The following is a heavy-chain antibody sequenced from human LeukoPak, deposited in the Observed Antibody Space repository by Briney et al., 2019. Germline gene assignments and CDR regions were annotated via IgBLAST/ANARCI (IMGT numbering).Heavy chain of an antibody. CDR1: GFTFNTFA. V-gene: IGHV3-23*01. J-gene: IGHJ4*02. D-gene: IGHD6-19*01. Sequence: GGSLRLSCAASGFTFNTFAMNWVRQVPGKGLEWVSGITASGDDTYYADSVRGRFTISRDNSKDTVYLQMNSLRADDTALYYCAKRLTGAGTSPWTHWGQGTLVTVSS. CDR2: ITASGDDT. CDR3: AKRLTGAGTSPWTH.